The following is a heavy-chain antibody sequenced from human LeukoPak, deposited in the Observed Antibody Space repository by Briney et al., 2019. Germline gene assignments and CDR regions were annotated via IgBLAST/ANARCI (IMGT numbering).Heavy chain of an antibody. V-gene: IGHV4-34*01. CDR1: GGSISSYY. CDR3: ARAVQRTLYCSSTSCYTPYFDY. CDR2: INHSGST. J-gene: IGHJ4*02. D-gene: IGHD2-2*01. Sequence: KPSETLSLTCTVSGGSISSYYWSWIRQPPGKGLEWIGEINHSGSTNYNPSLKSRVTISVDTSKNQFSLKLSSVTAADTAVYYCARAVQRTLYCSSTSCYTPYFDYWGQGTLVTVSS.